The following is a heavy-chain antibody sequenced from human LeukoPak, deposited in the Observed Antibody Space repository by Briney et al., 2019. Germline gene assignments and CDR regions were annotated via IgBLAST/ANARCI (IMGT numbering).Heavy chain of an antibody. D-gene: IGHD1-26*01. Sequence: GGSQRLSCAASGFTFSSYAMSWVRQAPGKGLEWVSAISGSGGSTYYADSVKGRFTISRDNSKNTLYLQMNSLRAEDTAVYYCAKASLAARTYNNWFDPWGQGTLVTVSS. CDR2: ISGSGGST. J-gene: IGHJ5*02. CDR1: GFTFSSYA. CDR3: AKASLAARTYNNWFDP. V-gene: IGHV3-23*01.